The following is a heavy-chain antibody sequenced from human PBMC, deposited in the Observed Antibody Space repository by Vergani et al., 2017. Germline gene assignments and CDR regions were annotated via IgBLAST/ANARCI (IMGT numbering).Heavy chain of an antibody. V-gene: IGHV4-39*01. CDR3: ERRSGIIYDIFRSTQYFFVF. D-gene: IGHD3-9*01. CDR1: NDSVSNTFYY. CDR2: IYYSGST. J-gene: IGHJ4*02. Sequence: QVQLQESGPGLVKPSETLSLTCTVSNDSVSNTFYYWGWIRQTPGKGLEWIGSIYYSGSTYYNPSLESRVTMSVDTSKTQYSLKLSSVPAADTAVYDCERRSGIIYDIFRSTQYFFVFWCQGTLVTVSS.